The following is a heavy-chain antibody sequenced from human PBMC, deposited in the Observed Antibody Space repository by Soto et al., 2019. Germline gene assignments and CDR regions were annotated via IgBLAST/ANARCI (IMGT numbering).Heavy chain of an antibody. Sequence: QVQLVPSGAEVKKPGASVKVSCKASGYTFTSYGISWVRQAPGQGLEWMGWISAYNGNTNYAQKLKGRVTMTTDTSTSTAYMELRSLRSDDTAVYYCARGQSYDFWSGYFQPSAFDYWGQGTLVTVSS. CDR2: ISAYNGNT. CDR1: GYTFTSYG. D-gene: IGHD3-3*01. J-gene: IGHJ4*02. CDR3: ARGQSYDFWSGYFQPSAFDY. V-gene: IGHV1-18*04.